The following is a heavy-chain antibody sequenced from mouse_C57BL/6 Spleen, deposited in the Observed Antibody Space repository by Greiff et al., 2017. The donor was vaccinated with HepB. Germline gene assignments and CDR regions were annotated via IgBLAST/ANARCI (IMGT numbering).Heavy chain of an antibody. V-gene: IGHV1-55*01. CDR2: IYPGSGST. CDR1: GYTFTSYW. D-gene: IGHD1-1*01. J-gene: IGHJ3*01. CDR3: ARGRDYGSSWFAY. Sequence: VQLQQSGAELVKPGASVKMSCKASGYTFTSYWITWVKQRPGQGLEWIGDIYPGSGSTNYNEKFKSKATLTVDTSSSTAYMQLSSLTSEDSAVYYCARGRDYGSSWFAYWGQGTLVTVSA.